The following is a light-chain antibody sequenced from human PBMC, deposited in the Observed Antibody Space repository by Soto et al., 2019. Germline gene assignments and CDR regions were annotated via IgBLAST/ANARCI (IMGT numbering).Light chain of an antibody. V-gene: IGLV2-14*01. CDR3: SSYTSSSTVL. CDR1: NTDVGGYVY. J-gene: IGLJ2*01. CDR2: EVS. Sequence: QSALTQPASVSGSPGQSITISCTGTNTDVGGYVYVSWYQQHPGKAPKLMIYEVSNRPSGVSNRFSGSKSGNTASLTISGLQAEDEADYYWSSYTSSSTVLFGGGTKLTVL.